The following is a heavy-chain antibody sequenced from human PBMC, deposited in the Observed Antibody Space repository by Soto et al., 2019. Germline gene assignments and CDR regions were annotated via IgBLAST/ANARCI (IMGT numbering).Heavy chain of an antibody. V-gene: IGHV4-4*02. CDR1: GGSISSSNW. CDR3: ARCYGSGSSYYYYYGMDV. D-gene: IGHD3-10*01. CDR2: IYHSGST. J-gene: IGHJ6*02. Sequence: PSETLSLTCAVSGGSISSSNWWSWVRQPPGKGLEWIGEIYHSGSTNYNPSLKGRVTISVDKSKNQFSLKLSSVTAADTAVYYCARCYGSGSSYYYYYGMDVWGQGTTVTVS.